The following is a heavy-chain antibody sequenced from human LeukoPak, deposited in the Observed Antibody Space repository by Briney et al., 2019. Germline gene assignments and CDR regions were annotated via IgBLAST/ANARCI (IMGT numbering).Heavy chain of an antibody. D-gene: IGHD6-19*01. CDR3: ASPKSIAVAGEFDY. CDR2: IYYSGST. Sequence: PSETLSLTCAVYGGSFSGYYWGWIRQPPGKGLEWIGSIYYSGSTYYNPSLKSRVTISVDTSKNQFSLKLSSVTAADTAVYYCASPKSIAVAGEFDYWGQGTLVTVSS. J-gene: IGHJ4*02. V-gene: IGHV4-39*01. CDR1: GGSFSGYY.